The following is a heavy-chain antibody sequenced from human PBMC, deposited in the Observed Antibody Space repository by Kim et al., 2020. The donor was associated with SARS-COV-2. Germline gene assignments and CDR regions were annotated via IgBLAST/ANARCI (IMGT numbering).Heavy chain of an antibody. Sequence: GGSLRLSCAASGFTFSSYAMHWVRQAPGKGLEWVAVISYDGSNKYYADSVKGRFTISRDNSKNTLYLQMNSLRAEDTAVYYCARDKLFESSGWYPTYFDYWGQGTLVTVSS. CDR3: ARDKLFESSGWYPTYFDY. CDR1: GFTFSSYA. CDR2: ISYDGSNK. V-gene: IGHV3-30*04. J-gene: IGHJ4*02. D-gene: IGHD6-19*01.